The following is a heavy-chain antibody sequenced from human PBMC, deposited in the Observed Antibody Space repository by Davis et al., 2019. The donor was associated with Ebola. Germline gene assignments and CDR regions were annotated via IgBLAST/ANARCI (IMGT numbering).Heavy chain of an antibody. D-gene: IGHD4-17*01. CDR1: AHIFTLHA. CDR3: ARNVGAGDYILYY. Sequence: ASVTLSCKAPAHIFTLHATHWVRQAPGQRLEWLGWLHPGNGHTKYSQNFQGRVTISTDTSAGVIYMEMSSLRSEDTGVYYCARNVGAGDYILYYWGQGTLVTVSS. V-gene: IGHV1-3*01. J-gene: IGHJ4*02. CDR2: LHPGNGHT.